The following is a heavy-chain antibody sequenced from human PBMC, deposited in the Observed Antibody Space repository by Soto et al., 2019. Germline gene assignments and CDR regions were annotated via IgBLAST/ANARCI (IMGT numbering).Heavy chain of an antibody. CDR1: GDSISTYY. CDR3: ARGTRDGYNFAY. D-gene: IGHD5-12*01. Sequence: QVQLQESGPGLVKPSETLSLICTVSGDSISTYYWSWIRQPPGKGLEWIGYIYYSGSTKYNPSLKSRXXIXVXXSKNKFSLKLNSVTAADTAVYYCARGTRDGYNFAYWGQGTLVTVSS. J-gene: IGHJ4*02. V-gene: IGHV4-59*01. CDR2: IYYSGST.